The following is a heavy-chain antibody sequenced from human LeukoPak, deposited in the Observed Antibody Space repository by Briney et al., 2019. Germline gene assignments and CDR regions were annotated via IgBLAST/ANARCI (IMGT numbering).Heavy chain of an antibody. D-gene: IGHD4-17*01. CDR1: GYTFTSYA. V-gene: IGHV1-69*13. CDR2: IIPIFGTA. J-gene: IGHJ5*02. Sequence: EASVKVSCKASGYTFTSYAISWVRQAPGQGLEWMGGIIPIFGTANYAQKFHGRVTITADESTSTAYMELSSLRSEDTAVYYCARPRTKDSDYGDYEGNWFDPWGQGTLVTVSS. CDR3: ARPRTKDSDYGDYEGNWFDP.